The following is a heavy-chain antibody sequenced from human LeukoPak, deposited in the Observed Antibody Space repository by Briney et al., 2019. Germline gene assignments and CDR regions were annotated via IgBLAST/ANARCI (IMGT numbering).Heavy chain of an antibody. J-gene: IGHJ5*02. Sequence: SETLSLTCAVYGGSFSGYYWSWIRQPPGKGLEWIGEINHSGSTNYNPSLKSRVTISVDTSKNQFSLKLSSVTAADTAAYYCARQSDCSGGSCYGRWFDPWGQGTLVTVSS. CDR2: INHSGST. D-gene: IGHD2-15*01. CDR3: ARQSDCSGGSCYGRWFDP. V-gene: IGHV4-34*01. CDR1: GGSFSGYY.